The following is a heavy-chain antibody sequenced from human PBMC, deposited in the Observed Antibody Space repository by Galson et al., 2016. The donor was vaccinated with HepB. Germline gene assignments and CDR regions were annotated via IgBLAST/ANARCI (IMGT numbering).Heavy chain of an antibody. V-gene: IGHV4-31*03. Sequence: TLSLTCTVSGASISSVDHYWTWIRQHPEKGLEWIGYIYYTGGTYYNLSLKSRLSMSVDTSKNQFSLKLNSVTAADTAVYYCARGGDNWIRPWFDPWGQGTLVTVSS. CDR2: IYYTGGT. CDR3: ARGGDNWIRPWFDP. J-gene: IGHJ5*02. D-gene: IGHD1-20*01. CDR1: GASISSVDHY.